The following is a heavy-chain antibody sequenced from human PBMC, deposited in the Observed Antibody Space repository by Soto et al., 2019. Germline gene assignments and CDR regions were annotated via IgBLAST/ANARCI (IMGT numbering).Heavy chain of an antibody. CDR1: GGSISSSSYY. Sequence: PSETLSLTCTVSGGSISSSSYYWGWIRQPPGKGLEWIGSIYYSGSTYYNPSLKSRVTISVDTSKNQFSLKLSSVTAADTAVYYCARLPPSRARAQNWFDPWGQGTLVTVSS. D-gene: IGHD1-26*01. V-gene: IGHV4-39*01. CDR2: IYYSGST. J-gene: IGHJ5*02. CDR3: ARLPPSRARAQNWFDP.